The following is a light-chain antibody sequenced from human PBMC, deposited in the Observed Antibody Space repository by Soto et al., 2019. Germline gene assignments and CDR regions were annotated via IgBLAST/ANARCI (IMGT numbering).Light chain of an antibody. CDR3: QQYKAWPRT. Sequence: EIVMTQSPAPLSVSPGERATLSCTASQSVSSTLAWYQLRPGQAPSLLIYGASTRATGIPARFSGSGSGTEFTLTISSLQSEDFAVYYCQQYKAWPRTFGQGTKVEIK. CDR2: GAS. CDR1: QSVSST. J-gene: IGKJ1*01. V-gene: IGKV3-15*01.